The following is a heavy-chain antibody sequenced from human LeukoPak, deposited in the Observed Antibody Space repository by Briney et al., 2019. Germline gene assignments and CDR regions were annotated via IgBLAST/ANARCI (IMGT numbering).Heavy chain of an antibody. V-gene: IGHV1-2*02. CDR2: VNPNTGGT. CDR1: GYTFTGYY. J-gene: IGHJ4*01. D-gene: IGHD1-1*01. CDR3: ARDGHPYNWNDFDY. Sequence: ASVKVSCKASGYTFTGYYMHWVRQAPGQGLEWMGLVNPNTGGTYYAQRFQGRVTMTRDTSISTAYMELRSLKSDDTAVYYCARDGHPYNWNDFDYWGQGTLVTVSS.